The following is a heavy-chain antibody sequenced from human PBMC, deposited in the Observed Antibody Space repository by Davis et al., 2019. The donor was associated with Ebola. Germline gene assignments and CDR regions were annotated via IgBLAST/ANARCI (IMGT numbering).Heavy chain of an antibody. CDR2: NYSGGLT. CDR3: ASSFCGSECFYAFDH. Sequence: GESLKISCSSSGLSVSAISMTWVRQSPGKGLEWVSLNYSGGLTNYADSVRGRFTVSRDSSRNTLFLQMNTGRPEDTAVYYCASSFCGSECFYAFDHWGRGAAVTVSS. J-gene: IGHJ3*01. V-gene: IGHV3-53*01. D-gene: IGHD2-21*01. CDR1: GLSVSAIS.